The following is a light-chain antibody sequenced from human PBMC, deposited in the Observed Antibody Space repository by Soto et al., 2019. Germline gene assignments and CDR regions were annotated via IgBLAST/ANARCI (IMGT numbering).Light chain of an antibody. J-gene: IGKJ1*01. V-gene: IGKV3-15*01. CDR3: QQYNNWPPAT. CDR2: GAS. CDR1: QTISSW. Sequence: MTQSPSTLSASVRDRVTITCRASQTISSWLSWYQQXPGQAPXLXXYGASTRATGIPARFSGSGSGTEFTLTISSLQSEDFAVYYCQQYNNWPPATFGQGTKVDIK.